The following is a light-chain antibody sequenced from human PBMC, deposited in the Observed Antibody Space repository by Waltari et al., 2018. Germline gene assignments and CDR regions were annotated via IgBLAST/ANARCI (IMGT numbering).Light chain of an antibody. Sequence: LSVSVALGQTASITCGGNNIGSKNVHWYQQRPGQAPVLVIYRDGNRPSGIPERFSGSNSGNTATLTITRAQAGDEADYYCHVWDSSTAVFGGGTKLTVL. V-gene: IGLV3-9*01. J-gene: IGLJ3*02. CDR1: NIGSKN. CDR2: RDG. CDR3: HVWDSSTAV.